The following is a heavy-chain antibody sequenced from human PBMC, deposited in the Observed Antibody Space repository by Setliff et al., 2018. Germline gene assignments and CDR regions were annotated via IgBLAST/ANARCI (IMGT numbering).Heavy chain of an antibody. V-gene: IGHV4-59*08. Sequence: SETLSLTCTVSGGSISSYYWSWIRQPPGKGLEWIGYIYYSGSADYNPSLKSRVTISVDTSKNQFSLKLNSVTAADTAVYYCVRVEAGYCSSTSCYVVGAFDIWGQGTMVTVSS. CDR2: IYYSGSA. D-gene: IGHD2-2*03. CDR1: GGSISSYY. J-gene: IGHJ3*02. CDR3: VRVEAGYCSSTSCYVVGAFDI.